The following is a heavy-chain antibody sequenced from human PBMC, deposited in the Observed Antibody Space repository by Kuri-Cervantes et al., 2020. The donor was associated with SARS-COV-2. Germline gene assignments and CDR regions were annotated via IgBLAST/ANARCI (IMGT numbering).Heavy chain of an antibody. CDR2: ISNSGSSI. CDR3: ARDRGSGWSSLYWYFDL. Sequence: GESLKISCVASEFTFSSHEMNWVRQAPGKGLEWVSYISNSGSSIYYADSVKGRFTISRDNAKNSLYLQMNSLRAEDTAVYYCARDRGSGWSSLYWYFDLWGRGTLVTVSS. CDR1: EFTFSSHE. D-gene: IGHD6-19*01. J-gene: IGHJ2*01. V-gene: IGHV3-48*03.